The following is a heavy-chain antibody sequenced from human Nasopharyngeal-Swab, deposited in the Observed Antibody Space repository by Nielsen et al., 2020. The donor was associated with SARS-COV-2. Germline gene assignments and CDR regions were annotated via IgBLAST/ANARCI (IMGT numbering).Heavy chain of an antibody. CDR3: ARRIAAPGGDGMDV. CDR1: GGSISSSSYY. V-gene: IGHV4-39*01. J-gene: IGHJ6*02. CDR2: IYYSGST. D-gene: IGHD6-6*01. Sequence: SETSLTCTVSGGSISSSSYYWGWIRQPPGKGLEWIGSIYYSGSTYYNPSLKSRVTISVDTSKNQFSLKLSSVTAADTAVYYCARRIAAPGGDGMDVWGQGTTVTVSS.